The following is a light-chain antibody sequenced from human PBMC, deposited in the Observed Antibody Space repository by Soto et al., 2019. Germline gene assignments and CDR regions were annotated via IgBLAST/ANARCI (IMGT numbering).Light chain of an antibody. J-gene: IGLJ3*02. V-gene: IGLV2-14*03. CDR3: SSYTTSSTWV. Sequence: QSVLTQPASVSGSPGQSITISCTGTSSDVGGYYSVSWYQQHPGKAPKLIISDVTNGPSGVSNRFSGSKSGNTASLTISGLQAEDEADYYCSSYTTSSTWVFGGGTQLTVL. CDR2: DVT. CDR1: SSDVGGYYS.